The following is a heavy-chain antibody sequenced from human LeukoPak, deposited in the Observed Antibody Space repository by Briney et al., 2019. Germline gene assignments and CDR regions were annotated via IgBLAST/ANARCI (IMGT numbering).Heavy chain of an antibody. CDR2: INHSGST. Sequence: KTSETLSLTCAVYGGSFSGCYWSWIRQPPGKGLEWIGEINHSGSTNYNPSLKSRVTISVDTSKNQFSLKLSSVTAADTAVYYCARDRRDGPDYWGQGTLVTVSS. V-gene: IGHV4-34*01. CDR3: ARDRRDGPDY. D-gene: IGHD5-24*01. J-gene: IGHJ4*02. CDR1: GGSFSGCY.